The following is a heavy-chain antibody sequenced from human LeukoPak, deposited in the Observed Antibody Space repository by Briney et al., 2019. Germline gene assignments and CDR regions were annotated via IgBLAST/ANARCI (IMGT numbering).Heavy chain of an antibody. CDR2: IYPRDGST. Sequence: ASVKVSCKASGYTFTNNYLHWVRQAPGQGLEWMGMIYPRDGSTSYAQNFQGRVTVTRDTSTTTVHMELRGLRSEDTAVYYCARDQEGYDYWGQGTVVTVSS. J-gene: IGHJ4*02. V-gene: IGHV1-46*01. CDR1: GYTFTNNY. CDR3: ARDQEGYDY. D-gene: IGHD5-24*01.